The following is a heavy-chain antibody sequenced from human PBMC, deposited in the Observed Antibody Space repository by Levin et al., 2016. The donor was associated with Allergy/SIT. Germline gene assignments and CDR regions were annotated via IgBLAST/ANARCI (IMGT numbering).Heavy chain of an antibody. V-gene: IGHV3-23*01. CDR1: GFTFSSYA. CDR3: AKDKGQWLVRFLDY. Sequence: GESLKISCAASGFTFSSYAMSWVRQAPGKGLEWVSAISGSGGSTYYADSVKGRFTISRDNSKNTLYLQMNSLRAEDTAVYYCAKDKGQWLVRFLDYWGQGTLVTVSS. CDR2: ISGSGGST. D-gene: IGHD6-19*01. J-gene: IGHJ4*02.